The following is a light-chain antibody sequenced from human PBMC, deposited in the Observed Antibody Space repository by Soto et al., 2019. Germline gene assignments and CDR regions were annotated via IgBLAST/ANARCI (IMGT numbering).Light chain of an antibody. CDR2: DVS. V-gene: IGLV2-11*01. CDR3: CSYAGSYTWV. J-gene: IGLJ3*02. Sequence: QSALTQPRSVSGSPGQSVTISCTGTSSDVGGYHYVSWYQQHPGKAPKLMISDVSKRPSGVPDRFSGSKSGNTASLTISGLQAEDEADYYCCSYAGSYTWVFGGGTKLTVL. CDR1: SSDVGGYHY.